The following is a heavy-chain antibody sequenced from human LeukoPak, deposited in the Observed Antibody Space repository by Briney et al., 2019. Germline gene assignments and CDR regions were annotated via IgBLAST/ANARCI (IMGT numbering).Heavy chain of an antibody. CDR2: IYYSGST. V-gene: IGHV4-59*01. CDR3: ARLGNGFWSGYYDY. J-gene: IGHJ4*02. Sequence: SETLSLTCTVSGGSISSYYWSWIRQPPGKGLEWIGYIYYSGSTNYNPSLKSRVTISVDTSKNQFSLKLSSVTAADTAVYYCARLGNGFWSGYYDYWGQGTLVTVSS. CDR1: GGSISSYY. D-gene: IGHD3-3*01.